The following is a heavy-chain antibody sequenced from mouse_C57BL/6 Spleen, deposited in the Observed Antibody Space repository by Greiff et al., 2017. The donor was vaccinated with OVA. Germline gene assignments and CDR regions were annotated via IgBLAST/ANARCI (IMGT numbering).Heavy chain of an antibody. CDR2: IHPNSGST. CDR3: AKWGGYAEGGFDY. CDR1: GYTFTSYW. J-gene: IGHJ2*01. D-gene: IGHD2-2*01. Sequence: QVQLQQPGAELVKPGASVKLSCKASGYTFTSYWMHWVKQRPGQGLEWIGMIHPNSGSTNYNEKFKSKATLTVDKSSSTAYMQLSSRTSEDSAVYYCAKWGGYAEGGFDYWGQGTTLSVSS. V-gene: IGHV1-64*01.